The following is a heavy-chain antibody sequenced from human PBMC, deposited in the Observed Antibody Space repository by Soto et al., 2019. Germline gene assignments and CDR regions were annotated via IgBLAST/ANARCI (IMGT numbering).Heavy chain of an antibody. D-gene: IGHD2-15*01. V-gene: IGHV3-30*18. CDR3: AKEEAYCSGGSCSSYYFDY. CDR2: ISYDGSNK. CDR1: GFTFSSYG. J-gene: IGHJ4*02. Sequence: VGSLRLSCAASGFTFSSYGMHWVRQAPGKGLEWVAVISYDGSNKYYADSVKGRFTISRDNSKNTLYLQMNSLRAEDTAVYYCAKEEAYCSGGSCSSYYFDYWGQGTLVTVS.